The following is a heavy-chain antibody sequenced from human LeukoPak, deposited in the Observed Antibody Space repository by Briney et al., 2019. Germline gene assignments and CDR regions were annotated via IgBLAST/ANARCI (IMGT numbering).Heavy chain of an antibody. V-gene: IGHV4-34*01. J-gene: IGHJ4*02. D-gene: IGHD2-2*01. CDR1: GGSFSGYY. CDR3: ASLHRAGYCSSTSCQTGAFDY. Sequence: SETLSLTCAVYGGSFSGYYWSWIRQPPGKGPEWIGEINHSGSTNYNPSLKSRVTISVDTSKNQFSLKLSSVTAADTAVYYCASLHRAGYCSSTSCQTGAFDYWGQGTLVTVSS. CDR2: INHSGST.